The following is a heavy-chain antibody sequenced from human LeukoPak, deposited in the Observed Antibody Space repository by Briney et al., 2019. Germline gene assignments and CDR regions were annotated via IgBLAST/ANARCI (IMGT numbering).Heavy chain of an antibody. CDR3: ARVARGFGHGAFDI. D-gene: IGHD3-10*01. Sequence: PGGSLRLSCAASGFTFSSYSMNWVRQAPGKGLEWVSAISGSGGSTYYADSVKGRFTISRDNAKNSLYLQMNSLRAEDTAVYYCARVARGFGHGAFDIWGQGTMVTVSS. V-gene: IGHV3-21*01. J-gene: IGHJ3*02. CDR2: ISGSGGST. CDR1: GFTFSSYS.